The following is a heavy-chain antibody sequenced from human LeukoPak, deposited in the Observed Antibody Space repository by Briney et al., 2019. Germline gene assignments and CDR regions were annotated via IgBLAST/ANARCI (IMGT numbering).Heavy chain of an antibody. V-gene: IGHV1-18*01. Sequence: ASVKVSCKASGYTFTSYSISWVRQAPGQGLEWMGWISAYNGNTNYAQKLQGRVTMTTDTSTSTAYMELRSLRSDDTAVYYCARLLWFGELFYWYYFDYWGQGTLVTVSS. D-gene: IGHD3-10*01. CDR2: ISAYNGNT. CDR3: ARLLWFGELFYWYYFDY. J-gene: IGHJ4*02. CDR1: GYTFTSYS.